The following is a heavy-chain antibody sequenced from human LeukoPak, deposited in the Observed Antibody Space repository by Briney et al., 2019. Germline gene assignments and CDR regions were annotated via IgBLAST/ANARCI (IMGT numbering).Heavy chain of an antibody. D-gene: IGHD3-9*01. Sequence: ASVKVSCKASGYTFTSYGISWVRQAPGQGLEWMGWVSGYNGNTNYAQMVQGRVTMTTDASTSTAYMELRTLRSDDTAVYYCARGDNILTGYFRGFDYWGQGTLVTVSS. CDR1: GYTFTSYG. J-gene: IGHJ4*02. CDR3: ARGDNILTGYFRGFDY. CDR2: VSGYNGNT. V-gene: IGHV1-18*01.